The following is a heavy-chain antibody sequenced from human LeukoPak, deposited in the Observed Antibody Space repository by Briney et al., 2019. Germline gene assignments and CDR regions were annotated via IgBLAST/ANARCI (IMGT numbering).Heavy chain of an antibody. V-gene: IGHV3-74*01. Sequence: GGSLRLSCAASGNYWMHWVRQVPGQGLVWVSHINSDGSWTSYADSVKGRFTISKDNAKNTVYLQMNSLRAEDTAVYYCVSFYETYWGRGPLVTVSS. J-gene: IGHJ4*02. CDR3: VSFYETY. CDR2: INSDGSWT. CDR1: GNYW. D-gene: IGHD2/OR15-2a*01.